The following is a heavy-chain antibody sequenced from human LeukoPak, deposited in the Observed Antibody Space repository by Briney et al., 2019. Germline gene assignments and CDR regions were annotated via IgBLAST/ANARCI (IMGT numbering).Heavy chain of an antibody. J-gene: IGHJ4*02. CDR2: INPSAGST. V-gene: IGHV1-46*01. Sequence: ASVKVSCEASGYTFTCYYMHWVRQAPGQGLEWMGIINPSAGSTSYAQKFQGRVTMTRDTSTSTVYMELSSLRSEDTAVYYCARGGLQLLAPLDYWGQGTLVTVSS. CDR1: GYTFTCYY. CDR3: ARGGLQLLAPLDY. D-gene: IGHD5-18*01.